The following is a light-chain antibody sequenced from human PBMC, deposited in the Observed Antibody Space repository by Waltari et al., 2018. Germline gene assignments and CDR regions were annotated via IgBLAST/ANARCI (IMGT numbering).Light chain of an antibody. Sequence: AIRMTQSPSSFSASAGARVPLTCRASQGISSYLSWYQQKPGKAPKLLIYDASTLRSGVPSRFSGSGSGTDFTLTISSLQSEDFATYYCQHYYTYPITFGGGTKVEIK. V-gene: IGKV1-8*01. CDR1: QGISSY. CDR3: QHYYTYPIT. CDR2: DAS. J-gene: IGKJ4*01.